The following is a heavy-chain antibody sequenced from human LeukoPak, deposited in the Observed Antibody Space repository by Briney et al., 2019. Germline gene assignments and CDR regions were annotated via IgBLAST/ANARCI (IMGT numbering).Heavy chain of an antibody. CDR2: INHSGST. V-gene: IGHV4-34*01. D-gene: IGHD1-20*01. CDR3: ARLNFRFYFDY. CDR1: GGSFSGYY. J-gene: IGHJ4*02. Sequence: SKTLSLTCAVYGGSFSGYYWSWIRQPPGKGLEWIGEINHSGSTNYNPSLKSRVTISVDTSKNQFSLKLSPVTAADTAVYYCARLNFRFYFDYWGQGTLVTVSS.